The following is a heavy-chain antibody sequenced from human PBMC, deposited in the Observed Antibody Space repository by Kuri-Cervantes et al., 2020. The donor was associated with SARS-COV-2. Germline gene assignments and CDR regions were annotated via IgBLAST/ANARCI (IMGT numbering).Heavy chain of an antibody. J-gene: IGHJ4*02. V-gene: IGHV4-39*02. CDR3: AREAPDTSHLTIYFDY. CDR2: IYYSGST. CDR1: GGSISSSSYY. D-gene: IGHD2-2*01. Sequence: SETLSLTCTVSGGSISSSSYYWGWIRQPPGKGLEWIGSIYYSGSTYYNPSLKSRVTISVDTSKNQFSLKLSSVTAADTAVYYCAREAPDTSHLTIYFDYWGQGTLVTVYS.